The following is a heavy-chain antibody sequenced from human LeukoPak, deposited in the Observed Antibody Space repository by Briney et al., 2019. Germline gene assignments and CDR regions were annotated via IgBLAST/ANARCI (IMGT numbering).Heavy chain of an antibody. D-gene: IGHD2/OR15-2a*01. V-gene: IGHV1-2*02. CDR3: ARSTTPNENEYFEH. CDR2: INPNSGGT. J-gene: IGHJ1*01. Sequence: ASVKVSCKASGYTFTSYYMHWVRQAPGQGLEWMGWINPNSGGTNFAQKFQGRVTMTRDTSISTAYMELSRLGSDDTAVYYCARSTTPNENEYFEHWGQGTLVTVSS. CDR1: GYTFTSYY.